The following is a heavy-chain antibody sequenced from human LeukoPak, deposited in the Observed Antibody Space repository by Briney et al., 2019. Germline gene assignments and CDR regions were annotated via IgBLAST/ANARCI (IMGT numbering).Heavy chain of an antibody. CDR1: GYTFTGYY. D-gene: IGHD4-17*01. V-gene: IGHV1-2*02. J-gene: IGHJ6*02. CDR2: INPNSGGT. CDR3: ARPQRAVTTFYYYYYGMDV. Sequence: ASVKVSCKASGYTFTGYYTHWVRQAPGQGLEWMGWINPNSGGTNYAQKFQGRVTMTRDTSISTAYMELSRLRSDDTAVYYCARPQRAVTTFYYYYYGMDVWGQGTTVTVSS.